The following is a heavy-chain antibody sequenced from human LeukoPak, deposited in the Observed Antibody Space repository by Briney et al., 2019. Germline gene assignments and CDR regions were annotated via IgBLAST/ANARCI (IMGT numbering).Heavy chain of an antibody. J-gene: IGHJ4*02. CDR3: AREDYSDSSGYQRFEFDY. V-gene: IGHV1-2*02. CDR2: INPNSGGT. Sequence: GASVKVSCKASGYTFTGYYMHWVRQAPGQGLEWMGWINPNSGGTNYAQKFQGRVTMTRDTSISTAYMELSRLRSDDTAVYYCAREDYSDSSGYQRFEFDYWGQGTLVTVSS. CDR1: GYTFTGYY. D-gene: IGHD3-22*01.